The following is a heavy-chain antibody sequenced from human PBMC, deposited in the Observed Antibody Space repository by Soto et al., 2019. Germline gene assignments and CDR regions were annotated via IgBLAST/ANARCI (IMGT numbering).Heavy chain of an antibody. CDR1: GYTFTGCY. J-gene: IGHJ4*01. CDR3: ARGAHYYDSSGPIPY. D-gene: IGHD3-22*01. CDR2: INPNSGGT. Sequence: ASVKVSCNASGYTFTGCYMHWVRQAPGQGLEWMGWINPNSGGTNYAQKFQGRVTMTRDTSISTAYMELSMLRSDDTAVYYCARGAHYYDSSGPIPYWGHGTLVTVSS. V-gene: IGHV1-2*02.